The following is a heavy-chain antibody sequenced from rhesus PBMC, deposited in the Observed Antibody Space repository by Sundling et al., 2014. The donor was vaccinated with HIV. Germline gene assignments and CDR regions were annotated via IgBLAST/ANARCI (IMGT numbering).Heavy chain of an antibody. CDR3: ARIRYCSGSYCSYFDY. CDR1: GGSVSSNY. V-gene: IGHV4-173*01. Sequence: QVQLQESGPGLVKPSETLSLTCAVSGGSVSSNYWSWIRQAPGKGLEWIGRISGSGGSTDYNPSLKSRVIISTDTSKNHFSLKLTSVTAADTAVYYCARIRYCSGSYCSYFDYWGQGVLVTVSS. D-gene: IGHD2-8*01. J-gene: IGHJ4*01. CDR2: ISGSGGST.